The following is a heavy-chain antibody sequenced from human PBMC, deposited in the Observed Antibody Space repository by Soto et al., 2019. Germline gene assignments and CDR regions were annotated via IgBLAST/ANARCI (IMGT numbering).Heavy chain of an antibody. D-gene: IGHD6-25*01. Sequence: ASVKVSCKASGYTFTGYYMHWVRQAPGQGLEWMGWINPNSGGTNYAQKFQGRVTMTRDTSSSTAYMELSRLRSDDTAVYYCAKSHSGGYGMDVWGQGTTVTVSS. CDR2: INPNSGGT. J-gene: IGHJ6*02. V-gene: IGHV1-2*02. CDR1: GYTFTGYY. CDR3: AKSHSGGYGMDV.